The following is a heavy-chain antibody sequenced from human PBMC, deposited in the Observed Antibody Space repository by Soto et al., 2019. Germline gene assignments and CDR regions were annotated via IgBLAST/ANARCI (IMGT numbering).Heavy chain of an antibody. CDR1: GGSISSYY. Sequence: QVQLQESGPGLVKPSETLSLTCTVSGGSISSYYWSWIRQPPGKGLEWIGYIYYSGSTNYNPSLKSRVTISVDTSKNQFSLKLSSVTAADTAVYYCARGSEMATMVYFQHWGQGTLVTVSS. CDR2: IYYSGST. D-gene: IGHD5-12*01. J-gene: IGHJ1*01. V-gene: IGHV4-59*01. CDR3: ARGSEMATMVYFQH.